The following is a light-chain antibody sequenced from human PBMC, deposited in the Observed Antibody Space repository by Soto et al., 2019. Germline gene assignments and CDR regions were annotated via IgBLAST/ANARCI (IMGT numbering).Light chain of an antibody. CDR3: SSYGGSNTVV. J-gene: IGLJ2*01. CDR2: EVS. CDR1: SSDVGGYNY. Sequence: QSVLTQPPSASGSPGQSVTISCTGRSSDVGGYNYVSWYQQHPGKAPKVMIYEVSKRPSGVPDRLSGSKSGNTASLTVSGLQAEDDADYYCSSYGGSNTVVFGGGTKLIVL. V-gene: IGLV2-8*01.